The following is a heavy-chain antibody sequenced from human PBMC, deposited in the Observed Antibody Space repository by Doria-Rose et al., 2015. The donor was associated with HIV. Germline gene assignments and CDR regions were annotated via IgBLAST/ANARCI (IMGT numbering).Heavy chain of an antibody. V-gene: IGHV4-59*01. CDR3: ARVLSGTYDY. CDR2: ILYTVST. CDR1: GGSISHYY. D-gene: IGHD1-26*01. Sequence: QVQLVQSGPGLVKPSETLSLTCSVSGGSISHYYWSWIRQPPGKGLEYIGDILYTVSTNYSPSLKSRVSISIDTSKNKFSLRLSSVTAADTAVYYCARVLSGTYDYWGQGTLVTVSS. J-gene: IGHJ4*02.